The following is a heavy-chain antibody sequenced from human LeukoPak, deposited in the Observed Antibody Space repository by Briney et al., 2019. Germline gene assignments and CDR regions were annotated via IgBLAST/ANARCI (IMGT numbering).Heavy chain of an antibody. CDR2: IKSKTDGGTT. Sequence: GGSLRLSCAASGFTFSNAWMSWVRQAPGKGLEWVGRIKSKTDGGTTDYAAPVKGRSTISRDHSKNTLYLQMNSLKTEDTAVYYCTTVAITMVRGVIIITRSFDYWGQGTLVTVSS. CDR1: GFTFSNAW. V-gene: IGHV3-15*01. J-gene: IGHJ4*02. D-gene: IGHD3-10*01. CDR3: TTVAITMVRGVIIITRSFDY.